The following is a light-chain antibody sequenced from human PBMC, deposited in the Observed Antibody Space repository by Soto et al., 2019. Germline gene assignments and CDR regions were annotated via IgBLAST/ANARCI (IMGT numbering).Light chain of an antibody. CDR1: QSVSTN. V-gene: IGKV3-15*01. CDR3: QQYINWPRT. Sequence: EIVMTQSPATLSVSTGERATLSCRASQSVSTNLAWYQQKPGQAPRLLIYGASTRASAMPARFSGSGSGTEFTLTISSLQSEDFAVYYCQQYINWPRTFGQGTMWIS. J-gene: IGKJ1*01. CDR2: GAS.